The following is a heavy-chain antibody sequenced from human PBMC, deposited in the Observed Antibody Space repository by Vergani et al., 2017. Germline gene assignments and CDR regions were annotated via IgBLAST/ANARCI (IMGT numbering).Heavy chain of an antibody. V-gene: IGHV3-9*01. CDR3: AKDSYYYGSGTGGWFDP. Sequence: EVQLVESGGGLVKPGGSLRLSCAASGFTFDDYAMHWVRQAPGKGLEWVSGISWNSGSIGYADSVKGRFTISRDNAKNSLYLQMNSLRAEDTALYYCAKDSYYYGSGTGGWFDPWGQGTLVTVSS. CDR2: ISWNSGSI. J-gene: IGHJ5*02. D-gene: IGHD3-10*01. CDR1: GFTFDDYA.